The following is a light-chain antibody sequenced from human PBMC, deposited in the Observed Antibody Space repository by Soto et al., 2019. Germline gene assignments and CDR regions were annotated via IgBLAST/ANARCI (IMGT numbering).Light chain of an antibody. CDR1: SSSIGSNA. Sequence: QSALTQPPSVSGTPGQRVTISCSGSSSSIGSNAVNWYQQVPETAPKLLISRTNQRPSGVSDRFSGSASDTSASLAISGLQSEDEADYYCAAWDDSLKGPVFGGGTKVTVL. V-gene: IGLV1-44*01. J-gene: IGLJ3*02. CDR2: RTN. CDR3: AAWDDSLKGPV.